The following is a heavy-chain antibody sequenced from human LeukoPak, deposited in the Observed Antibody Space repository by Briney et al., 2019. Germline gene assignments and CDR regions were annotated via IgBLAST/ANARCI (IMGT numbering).Heavy chain of an antibody. J-gene: IGHJ4*02. CDR3: ARHGRRMVRGNYYFDY. V-gene: IGHV4-39*01. CDR2: IYYSGST. D-gene: IGHD3-10*01. CDR1: GGSISSSSCY. Sequence: SETLSLTCTVSGGSISSSSCYWGWIRQPPGKGLEWIGSIYYSGSTYYNPSLKSRVTISVDTSKNQFSLKLSSVTAADTAVYYCARHGRRMVRGNYYFDYWGQGTLVTVSS.